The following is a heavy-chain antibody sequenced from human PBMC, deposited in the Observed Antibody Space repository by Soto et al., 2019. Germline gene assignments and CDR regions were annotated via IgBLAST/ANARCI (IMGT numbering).Heavy chain of an antibody. CDR2: IYPGDSDT. Sequence: GESLKISGKGSGYFFTSYWIGWVRQMPGKGLEWMGVIYPGDSDTRYSPSFQGQVTFSADKSINTAYLQWSSLQASDTAIYYCARRRELDFAYWGQGTLVPVSS. V-gene: IGHV5-51*01. CDR3: ARRRELDFAY. D-gene: IGHD1-7*01. CDR1: GYFFTSYW. J-gene: IGHJ4*02.